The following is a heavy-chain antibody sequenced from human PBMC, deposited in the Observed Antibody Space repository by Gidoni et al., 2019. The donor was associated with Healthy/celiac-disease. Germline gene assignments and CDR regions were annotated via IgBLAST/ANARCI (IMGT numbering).Heavy chain of an antibody. CDR2: IWYDGSNK. J-gene: IGHJ4*02. CDR1: GFTFSSYG. Sequence: QVQLVESGGGVVQPGRSLRLPCAASGFTFSSYGMHWVRQAPGKGLEWVAVIWYDGSNKYYADSVKGRLTISRDNSKNTLYLQMNSLRAEDTAVYYCARASSSSWYLVYWGQGTLVTVSS. V-gene: IGHV3-33*01. CDR3: ARASSSSWYLVY. D-gene: IGHD6-13*01.